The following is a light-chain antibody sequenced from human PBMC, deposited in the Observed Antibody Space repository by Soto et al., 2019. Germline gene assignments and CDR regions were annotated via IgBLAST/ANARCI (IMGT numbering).Light chain of an antibody. Sequence: QSALTQPASMSGSPGQSITISCTGTSSDVGGYNYVSWYQQHPGKAPKVMIYDVSNRPSGVSNRFSGSKSGNTASLTISGLQAEDEADYYCSSYTSSSTLGVFGTGTKVTVL. V-gene: IGLV2-14*01. J-gene: IGLJ1*01. CDR1: SSDVGGYNY. CDR3: SSYTSSSTLGV. CDR2: DVS.